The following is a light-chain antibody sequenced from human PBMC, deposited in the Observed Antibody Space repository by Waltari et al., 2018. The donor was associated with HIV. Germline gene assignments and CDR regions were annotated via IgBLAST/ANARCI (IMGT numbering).Light chain of an antibody. V-gene: IGLV2-14*01. CDR1: SSDVGGYDY. J-gene: IGLJ2*01. CDR2: EVI. Sequence: QSALTQPASVSGSPGQSITISCTGTSSDVGGYDYVSWYQQPPGKAPKLMIYEVISRPSGVSTRFSGSKSGYTASLTISGLQAEDEADYYCSSYTTSSTVVFGGGTKLTVL. CDR3: SSYTTSSTVV.